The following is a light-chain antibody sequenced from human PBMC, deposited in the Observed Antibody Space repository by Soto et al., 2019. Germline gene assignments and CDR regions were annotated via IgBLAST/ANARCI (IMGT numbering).Light chain of an antibody. CDR1: QGISSY. CDR2: AAS. Sequence: DIQLTQSPSFLSASVGDRVTITCRASQGISSYLAWYQQKPGKAPNLLIYAASTLQSGVPSRFSGSGSGTEFTLTISSLQPEDFTNYYCQQLNRYPRTFGQGTKVEIK. CDR3: QQLNRYPRT. J-gene: IGKJ1*01. V-gene: IGKV1-9*01.